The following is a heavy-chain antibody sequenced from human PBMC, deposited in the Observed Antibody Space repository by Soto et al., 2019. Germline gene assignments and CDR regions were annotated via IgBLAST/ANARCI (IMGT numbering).Heavy chain of an antibody. CDR2: MYNTGST. CDR1: GGSISWYY. V-gene: IGHV4-59*01. D-gene: IGHD2-21*02. CDR3: ARDLWGYCGTDCYPLDV. J-gene: IGHJ6*02. Sequence: TSETLSLTCTVSGGSISWYYWSWIRQPPGKGLEWIGYMYNTGSTVYNPSFKSRVTISVDTSKNQFSLKLNSVTAADTAVYYCARDLWGYCGTDCYPLDVWGQGTTVTVSS.